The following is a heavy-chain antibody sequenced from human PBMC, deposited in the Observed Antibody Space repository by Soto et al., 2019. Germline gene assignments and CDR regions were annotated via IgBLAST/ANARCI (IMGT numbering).Heavy chain of an antibody. CDR3: ARLFVASPNLYFDY. CDR1: GGSISSGGYY. CDR2: IYYSGST. Sequence: SETLSLTCTVSGGSISSGGYYWSWIRQHQGKGLEWIGYIYYSGSTNYNPSLKSRVTISVDTSKNQFSLKLSSVTAADTAVYYCARLFVASPNLYFDYWGQGTLVTVSS. J-gene: IGHJ4*02. V-gene: IGHV4-61*08. D-gene: IGHD2-2*01.